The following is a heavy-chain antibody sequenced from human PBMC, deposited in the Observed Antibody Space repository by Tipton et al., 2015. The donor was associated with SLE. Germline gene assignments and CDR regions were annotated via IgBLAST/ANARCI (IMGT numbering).Heavy chain of an antibody. CDR3: AKGKPYYYDSSGYFPFDS. V-gene: IGHV3-23*01. Sequence: SLRLSCAASGFTFSSYAMNWVRQAPGKGLEYVSTITGSGGSTYYADSVKGRFTISRGNSKNTLYLQMNSLRAEDTAVYYCAKGKPYYYDSSGYFPFDSWGQGTLVTVSS. J-gene: IGHJ4*02. CDR2: ITGSGGST. CDR1: GFTFSSYA. D-gene: IGHD3-22*01.